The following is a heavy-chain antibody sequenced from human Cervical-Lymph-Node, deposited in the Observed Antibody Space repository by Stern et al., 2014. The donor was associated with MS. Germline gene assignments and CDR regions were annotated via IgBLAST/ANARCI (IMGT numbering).Heavy chain of an antibody. CDR3: ARAFCTGGVCYSFPFYGMDV. CDR1: GFIFDDYG. V-gene: IGHV3-20*01. Sequence: EVHLVESGGGVERPGGSLRLSCAASGFIFDDYGMSSVRPVPGKGPEWVSAINYTGGSTDYAASVKGRFTISRDNAKKSLYLRMNSLRVEDTAVYHCARAFCTGGVCYSFPFYGMDVWGQGTTVTVSS. D-gene: IGHD2-8*02. CDR2: INYTGGST. J-gene: IGHJ6*02.